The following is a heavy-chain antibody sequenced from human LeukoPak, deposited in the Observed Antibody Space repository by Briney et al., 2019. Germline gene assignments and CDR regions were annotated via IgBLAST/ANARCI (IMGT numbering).Heavy chain of an antibody. D-gene: IGHD2-2*01. CDR2: IYYSGST. J-gene: IGHJ4*02. Sequence: SETLSLTCTVSGXSISSGGYYRSWIRQHPGMGLEWIGNIYYSGSTYYKSTLKSRVIISVDTSKNQFSLKLSSVTAADTAVYYCARGTYCSPTSCYGGYWGQGILVTVSS. V-gene: IGHV4-31*03. CDR1: GXSISSGGYY. CDR3: ARGTYCSPTSCYGGY.